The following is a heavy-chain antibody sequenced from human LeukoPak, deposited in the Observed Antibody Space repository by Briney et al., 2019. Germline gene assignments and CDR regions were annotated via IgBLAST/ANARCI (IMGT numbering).Heavy chain of an antibody. D-gene: IGHD3-22*01. V-gene: IGHV3-30*02. CDR3: AKDGDSTGYYSSYYNHMDV. CDR2: IRYDGSNK. Sequence: GGSLRLSCAASGFTFSSYGMHWVRQAPGKGLEWVAFIRYDGSNKYYADSVKGRFTISRDNAKNSLYLQMNSLRAEDTAIYYCAKDGDSTGYYSSYYNHMDVWGKGTSVTISS. CDR1: GFTFSSYG. J-gene: IGHJ6*03.